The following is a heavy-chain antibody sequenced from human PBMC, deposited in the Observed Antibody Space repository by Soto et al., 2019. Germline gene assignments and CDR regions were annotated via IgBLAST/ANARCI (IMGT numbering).Heavy chain of an antibody. V-gene: IGHV1-58*01. CDR3: AVGAYYDFWSGYLDYYYYGMDV. CDR1: GFTFTSSA. D-gene: IGHD3-3*01. J-gene: IGHJ6*02. Sequence: GASVKVSCKAPGFTFTSSAVQWVRQARGQRLEWIGWIVVGSGNTNYAQKFQERVTITRDMSTSTAYMELSSLRSEDTAVYYCAVGAYYDFWSGYLDYYYYGMDVWGQGTTVTVSS. CDR2: IVVGSGNT.